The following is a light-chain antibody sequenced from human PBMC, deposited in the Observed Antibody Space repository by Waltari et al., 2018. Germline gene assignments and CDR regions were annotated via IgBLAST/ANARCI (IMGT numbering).Light chain of an antibody. J-gene: IGLJ2*01. V-gene: IGLV2-8*01. Sequence: QSALTQPASVSESPGQSVTISRTGTSSDTGNYNHVSWYQQHPGKAPKLMIYDVYKRPSGVPDRFSGYKSGNTAFLTVSGLQGEDEADYYCSSFAGTHHVVFGGGTKLTVL. CDR3: SSFAGTHHVV. CDR1: SSDTGNYNH. CDR2: DVY.